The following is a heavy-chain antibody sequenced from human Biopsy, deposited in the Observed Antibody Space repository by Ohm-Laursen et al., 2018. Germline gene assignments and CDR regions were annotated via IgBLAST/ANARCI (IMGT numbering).Heavy chain of an antibody. CDR2: ITWNSGFT. V-gene: IGHV3-9*01. D-gene: IGHD6-19*01. CDR1: GFTFDDFA. CDR3: ARGLSSGWYGYFDV. Sequence: SLRLSCAASGFTFDDFAMHWVRQVPGKGLEWVSGITWNSGFTDYADSVKGQFTISRGNSKNTLYLQINTLTLEDTAFYYCARGLSSGWYGYFDVWGRGTLVTVSS. J-gene: IGHJ2*01.